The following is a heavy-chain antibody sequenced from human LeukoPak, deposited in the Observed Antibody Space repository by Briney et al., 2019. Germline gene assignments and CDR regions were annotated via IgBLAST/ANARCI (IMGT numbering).Heavy chain of an antibody. CDR3: ARGRYYYDSSGYYPNTLLDY. J-gene: IGHJ4*02. V-gene: IGHV1-69*13. CDR2: IIPIFGTA. D-gene: IGHD3-22*01. Sequence: SVKVSCKASGGTFSSYAISWVRQAPGQGLEWMGGIIPIFGTANYAQKFQGRVTITVDESTSTAYMELSSLRSEDTAVYYCARGRYYYDSSGYYPNTLLDYWGQGTLVTVSS. CDR1: GGTFSSYA.